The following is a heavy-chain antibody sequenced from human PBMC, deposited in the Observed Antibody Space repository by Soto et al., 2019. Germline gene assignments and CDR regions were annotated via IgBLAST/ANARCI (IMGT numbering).Heavy chain of an antibody. CDR2: IIPIFGTA. J-gene: IGHJ4*02. CDR3: AYCGGDCYSGALDY. D-gene: IGHD2-21*02. Sequence: SVKVSCKASGGTFSSYAISWVRQAPGQGLEWMGGIIPIFGTANYAQKFQGRVTITADESTSTAYMELSSLRSEDTAVYYCAYCGGDCYSGALDYWGQGTLVTVSS. CDR1: GGTFSSYA. V-gene: IGHV1-69*13.